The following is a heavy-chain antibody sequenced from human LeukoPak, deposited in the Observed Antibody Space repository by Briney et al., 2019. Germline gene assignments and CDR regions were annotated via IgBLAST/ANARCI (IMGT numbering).Heavy chain of an antibody. J-gene: IGHJ6*02. CDR3: ARDRPGYDILTGYSTYYYGMDV. CDR2: ISSSSSTI. D-gene: IGHD3-9*01. V-gene: IGHV3-48*04. CDR1: GFTFSSYS. Sequence: GGSLRLSCAASGFTFSSYSMNWVRQAPGKGLEWVSYISSSSSTIYYADSVKGRFTISRDNAKNSLYLQMNSLRAEDTAVYYCARDRPGYDILTGYSTYYYGMDVWGQGTTVAVSS.